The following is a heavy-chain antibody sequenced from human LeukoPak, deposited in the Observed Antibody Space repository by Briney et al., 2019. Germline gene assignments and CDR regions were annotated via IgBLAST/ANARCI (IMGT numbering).Heavy chain of an antibody. D-gene: IGHD6-13*01. Sequence: GASVKVSCKASGGTFSSYAISWVRQAPGQGLEWMGGIIPIFGTANYAQKFKGRVTITADESTSTAHMELSSLRSEDTAVYYCARAEQQQLVPRYEAYYYYYYMDVWGKGTTVTISS. CDR2: IIPIFGTA. J-gene: IGHJ6*03. CDR3: ARAEQQQLVPRYEAYYYYYYMDV. V-gene: IGHV1-69*13. CDR1: GGTFSSYA.